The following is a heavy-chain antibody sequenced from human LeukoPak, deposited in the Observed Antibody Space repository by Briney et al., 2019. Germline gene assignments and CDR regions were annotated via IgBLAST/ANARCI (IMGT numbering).Heavy chain of an antibody. J-gene: IGHJ3*02. CDR1: GFTVSSNY. V-gene: IGHV3-20*04. CDR3: ARDTSATGGIGAFDI. CDR2: INWNGGST. D-gene: IGHD3-16*01. Sequence: GGSLRLSCAASGFTVSSNYMSGVRQAPGKGLEWVSSINWNGGSTGYADSVKGRFTISRDNAKNSLYLQMNSLRAEDTALYYCARDTSATGGIGAFDIWGEATVDTDSS.